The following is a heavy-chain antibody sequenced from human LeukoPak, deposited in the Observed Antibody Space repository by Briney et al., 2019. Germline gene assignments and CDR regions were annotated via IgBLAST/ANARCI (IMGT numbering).Heavy chain of an antibody. D-gene: IGHD5-12*01. Sequence: GSSVKVSCKASGGTFSSYAISWVRQAPGQGLEWMGRIIPILGIANYAQKFQGRVTITADKSTSTAYMGLSSLRSEDTAVYYCARVQVGYNYGPLDYWGQGTLVTVSS. CDR1: GGTFSSYA. J-gene: IGHJ4*02. CDR3: ARVQVGYNYGPLDY. CDR2: IIPILGIA. V-gene: IGHV1-69*04.